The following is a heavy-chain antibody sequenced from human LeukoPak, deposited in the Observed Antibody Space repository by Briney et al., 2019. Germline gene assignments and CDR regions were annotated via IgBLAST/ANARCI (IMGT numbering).Heavy chain of an antibody. Sequence: ASVKVSCKASGYTFTGYYMHWVRQAPGQGLEWMGWINPNSGGTNYAQKFQGRVTMTRDMSTSTVYMELSSLRSEDTAVYYCARDGSRDDAFDIWGQGTMVTVSS. CDR2: INPNSGGT. V-gene: IGHV1-2*02. D-gene: IGHD3-10*01. CDR1: GYTFTGYY. J-gene: IGHJ3*02. CDR3: ARDGSRDDAFDI.